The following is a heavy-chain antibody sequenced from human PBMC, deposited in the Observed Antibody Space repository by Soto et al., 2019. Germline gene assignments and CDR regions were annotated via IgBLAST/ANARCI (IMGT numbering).Heavy chain of an antibody. CDR2: TYSRSNWYN. D-gene: IGHD5-12*01. CDR3: AQGDNLRPKTGYAFDP. V-gene: IGHV6-1*01. CDR1: GDSVSSNTAA. J-gene: IGHJ5*02. Sequence: SQTLSLTWAISGDSVSSNTAACNWVRQSPSRGLEWLGRTYSRSNWYNDYAVSVKSRIIINPDTSKNQFSLQLNSVTPEDTAVYYCAQGDNLRPKTGYAFDPWGQGILVTVS.